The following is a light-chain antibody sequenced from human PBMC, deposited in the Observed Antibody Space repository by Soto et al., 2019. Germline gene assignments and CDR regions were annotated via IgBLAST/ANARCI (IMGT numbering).Light chain of an antibody. CDR2: DVT. CDR1: SSDIGGYRY. CDR3: TSYTSDSSVI. V-gene: IGLV2-14*03. J-gene: IGLJ2*01. Sequence: QSALTQPASVSGSPGQSVTISCTGTSSDIGGYRYVSWYQQRPGKAPKLMIHDVTNRPSGVSDRFSGSNSGNTASLTISGLQAEYEADYYCTSYTSDSSVIFGGGTKLTVL.